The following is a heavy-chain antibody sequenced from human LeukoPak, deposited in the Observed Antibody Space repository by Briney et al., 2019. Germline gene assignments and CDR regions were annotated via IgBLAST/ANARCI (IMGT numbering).Heavy chain of an antibody. V-gene: IGHV4-39*01. Sequence: PSGTLSLTCTVSGVSISSSNSYWGWIRQPPGKGLEWIGSIYYSGNTCYNASLKSQVSISIDTSKNQFSLKLTSVTAADTAVYYCARQTGSGLFILPGGQGTLVTVSS. D-gene: IGHD3/OR15-3a*01. CDR3: ARQTGSGLFILP. CDR2: IYYSGNT. CDR1: GVSISSSNSY. J-gene: IGHJ4*02.